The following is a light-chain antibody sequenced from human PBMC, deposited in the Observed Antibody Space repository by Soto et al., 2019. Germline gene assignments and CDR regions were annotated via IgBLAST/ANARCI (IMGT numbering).Light chain of an antibody. J-gene: IGKJ5*01. V-gene: IGKV3-11*01. CDR2: GAS. Sequence: EIVLPQSPGTLSLSQGDRATLSCRASQSVTSTYLAWWQQKPGQAPRLLLYGASNRAAGIPARFSGSGSGTDFTLTISSLEPEDFAIYYCQQRQYWPPITFGQGTRLEIK. CDR3: QQRQYWPPIT. CDR1: QSVTSTY.